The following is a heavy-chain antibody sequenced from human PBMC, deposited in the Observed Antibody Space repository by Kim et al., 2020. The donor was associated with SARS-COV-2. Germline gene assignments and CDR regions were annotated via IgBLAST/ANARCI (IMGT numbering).Heavy chain of an antibody. CDR1: GYTFTGYY. Sequence: ASVKVSCKASGYTFTGYYMHWVRQAPGQGLEWMGRINPNSGGTNYAQKFQGRVTMTRDTSISTAYMELSRLRSDDTAVYYCARDHSGAAMVTGINYWGQGTLVTVSS. CDR3: ARDHSGAAMVTGINY. D-gene: IGHD5-18*01. J-gene: IGHJ4*02. CDR2: INPNSGGT. V-gene: IGHV1-2*06.